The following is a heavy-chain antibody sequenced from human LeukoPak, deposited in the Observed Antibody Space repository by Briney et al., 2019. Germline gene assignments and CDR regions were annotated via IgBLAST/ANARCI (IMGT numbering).Heavy chain of an antibody. V-gene: IGHV1-18*01. CDR1: GYTFTSYG. J-gene: IGHJ6*02. Sequence: ASVKVSCKASGYTFTSYGISWARQAPGQGLEWMGWISAYNGNTNYAQKLQGRVTMTTDTSTSTAYMELRSLRSDDTAVYYCARDGPLWHTYYYYGMDVWGQGTTVTVSS. D-gene: IGHD3-10*01. CDR3: ARDGPLWHTYYYYGMDV. CDR2: ISAYNGNT.